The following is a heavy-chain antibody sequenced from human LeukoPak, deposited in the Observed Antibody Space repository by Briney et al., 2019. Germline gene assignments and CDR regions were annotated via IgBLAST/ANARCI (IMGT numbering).Heavy chain of an antibody. Sequence: HPGGSLRLSCAASGFTVSSNYMSWVRQAPGKGLEWVSVIYSGGSTYYADSVKGRFTISRDNSKNTLYVQMNSLRVEDTAVYYCAKDPGGSGSHYFDSWGQGTLVTLSS. CDR2: IYSGGST. V-gene: IGHV3-53*01. CDR3: AKDPGGSGSHYFDS. CDR1: GFTVSSNY. J-gene: IGHJ4*02. D-gene: IGHD1-26*01.